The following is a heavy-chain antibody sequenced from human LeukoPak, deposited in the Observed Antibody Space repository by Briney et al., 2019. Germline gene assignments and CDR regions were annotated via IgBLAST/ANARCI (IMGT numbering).Heavy chain of an antibody. CDR1: EFTFRTYW. D-gene: IGHD3-10*01. Sequence: GGSLRLSCAASEFTFRTYWMSWVRQAPGKGLEWVANIKEDASETNYADSVKGRFTISRDNARNSLFLQMNSLRAEDTAVYYCARDRNYYGSGTYYDAYDIWGQGTRVTVS. J-gene: IGHJ3*02. V-gene: IGHV3-7*01. CDR2: IKEDASET. CDR3: ARDRNYYGSGTYYDAYDI.